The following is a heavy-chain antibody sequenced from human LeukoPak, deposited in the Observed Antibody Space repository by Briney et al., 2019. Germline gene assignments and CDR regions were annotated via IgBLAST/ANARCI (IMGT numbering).Heavy chain of an antibody. J-gene: IGHJ6*03. CDR3: ARGSRQQLVRFYYYYMDV. D-gene: IGHD6-13*01. Sequence: ASVKVSCKASGYTFTSYDINWVRQATGQGLEWMGWMNPNSGSTGYAQKFQGRVTITRNTSISTAYMELSSLRSEDTAVYYCARGSRQQLVRFYYYYMDVWGKGTTVTVSS. CDR1: GYTFTSYD. CDR2: MNPNSGST. V-gene: IGHV1-8*03.